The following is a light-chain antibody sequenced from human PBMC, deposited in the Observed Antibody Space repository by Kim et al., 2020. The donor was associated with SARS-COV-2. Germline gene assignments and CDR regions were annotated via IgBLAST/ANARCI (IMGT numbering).Light chain of an antibody. J-gene: IGKJ2*02. CDR3: QQYNNWPLPCT. V-gene: IGKV3-15*01. Sequence: SAWERASLSRRASQSFGEKLPRYQQKPGQAPRLLLYGTSTRATGIPARFSGSGSVTEFTLTISRLQSDDFAVYYCQQYNNWPLPCTFGQGTKLE. CDR2: GTS. CDR1: QSFGEK.